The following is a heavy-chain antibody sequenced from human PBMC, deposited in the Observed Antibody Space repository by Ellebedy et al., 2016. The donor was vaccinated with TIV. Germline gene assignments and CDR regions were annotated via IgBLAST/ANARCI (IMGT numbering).Heavy chain of an antibody. Sequence: GESLKISCAASGFTFSSYAMSWVRQAPGKGLEWVSAISGSGGSTYYADSVKGRFTISRDNSKNTLYLQMNSLRAEDTAVYYCAKLRGLTVTRSHFDYWGQGTQVTVSS. V-gene: IGHV3-23*01. J-gene: IGHJ4*02. CDR2: ISGSGGST. D-gene: IGHD4-17*01. CDR3: AKLRGLTVTRSHFDY. CDR1: GFTFSSYA.